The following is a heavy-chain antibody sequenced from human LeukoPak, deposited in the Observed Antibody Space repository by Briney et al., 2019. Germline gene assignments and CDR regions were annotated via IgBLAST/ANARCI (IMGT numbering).Heavy chain of an antibody. D-gene: IGHD3-16*01. V-gene: IGHV1-8*01. Sequence: AASVKVSCKASGYTFTSYDINWVRQATGQGLEWMGWMNPNSGNTGYAQKFQGRVTMTRNTSISTAYMELSSLRSEDTAVYYCAREVSGLYYDYVWGSQHAFDTWGQGTMVTVSS. CDR2: MNPNSGNT. CDR1: GYTFTSYD. CDR3: AREVSGLYYDYVWGSQHAFDT. J-gene: IGHJ3*02.